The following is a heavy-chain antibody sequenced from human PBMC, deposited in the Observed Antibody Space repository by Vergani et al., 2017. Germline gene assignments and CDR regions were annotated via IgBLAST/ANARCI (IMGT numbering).Heavy chain of an antibody. CDR3: AREYSKIIVATILYHMDV. J-gene: IGHJ6*03. D-gene: IGHD5-12*01. CDR2: ISSSSSYI. Sequence: AASGFTFSSYSMNWVRQAPGKGLEWVLSISSSSSYIYYADSVKGRFTISRDNAKNSLYLQMNSLRAEETAVYYCAREYSKIIVATILYHMDVWGKGTTVTVSS. CDR1: GFTFSSYS. V-gene: IGHV3-21*01.